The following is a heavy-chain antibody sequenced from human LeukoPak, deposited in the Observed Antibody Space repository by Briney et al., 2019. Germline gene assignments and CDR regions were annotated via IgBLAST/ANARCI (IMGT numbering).Heavy chain of an antibody. CDR1: GFTFSSYA. CDR2: ISGSGGST. V-gene: IGHV3-23*01. Sequence: GGSLRLSCAASGFTFSSYAMSWVRQAPGKGLEWVSAISGSGGSTYYADSVKGRFTISRDNSKNTPYLQMNSLRAEDAAVYYCAKDKGRAVITPFDYWGQGTLVTVSS. CDR3: AKDKGRAVITPFDY. J-gene: IGHJ4*02. D-gene: IGHD4-23*01.